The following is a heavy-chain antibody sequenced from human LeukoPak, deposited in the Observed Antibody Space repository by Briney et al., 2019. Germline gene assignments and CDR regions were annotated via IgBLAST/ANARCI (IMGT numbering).Heavy chain of an antibody. Sequence: GESLKISRKDSGYKFLTNWIGWVRQRPGKGLEWVGIIYTDDSDTRYSPAFQGQVTISADKSIRTAYLQWSSLKASDTAIYFCARLTGSGAHIEYFDYWGQGTLVTVSS. J-gene: IGHJ4*02. D-gene: IGHD3-10*01. V-gene: IGHV5-51*01. CDR1: GYKFLTNW. CDR2: IYTDDSDT. CDR3: ARLTGSGAHIEYFDY.